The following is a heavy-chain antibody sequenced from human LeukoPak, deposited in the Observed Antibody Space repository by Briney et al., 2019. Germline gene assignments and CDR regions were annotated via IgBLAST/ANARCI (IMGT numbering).Heavy chain of an antibody. J-gene: IGHJ4*02. CDR3: TTDLIVVVPAAYY. CDR2: IKSKTDGGTT. V-gene: IGHV3-15*01. CDR1: GFTFSNAW. D-gene: IGHD2-2*01. Sequence: GGSLRLSCAASGFTFSNAWMSWVRQAPGKGLEWVGRIKSKTDGGTTDYAAPVKGRFTISRDDSKNTLYLQMNSLKTEDTAVYYCTTDLIVVVPAAYYWGQGTLVTVSS.